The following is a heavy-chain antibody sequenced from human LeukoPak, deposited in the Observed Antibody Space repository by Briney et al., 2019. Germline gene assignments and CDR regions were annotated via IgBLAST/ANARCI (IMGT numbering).Heavy chain of an antibody. D-gene: IGHD2-2*02. Sequence: SETLSLTCAVYGGSFSGYYWSWIRQPPGKGLEWIGEINHSGSTNYNPSLKSRVTISVDTSKNQFSLKLSSVTAADTAVYYCSRGNHYTDFDYWGQGTLVTVSS. CDR3: SRGNHYTDFDY. V-gene: IGHV4-34*01. CDR2: INHSGST. CDR1: GGSFSGYY. J-gene: IGHJ4*02.